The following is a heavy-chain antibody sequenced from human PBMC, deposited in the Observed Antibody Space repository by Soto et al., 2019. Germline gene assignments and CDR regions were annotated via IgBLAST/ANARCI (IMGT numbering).Heavy chain of an antibody. CDR2: IYWDDDK. CDR3: IQSRCGGDCLQSYASYYYYGMDV. D-gene: IGHD2-21*02. V-gene: IGHV2-5*02. Sequence: SGPTLVNPTQTLTLTCTFSAFSLSTGGVGVGWIRKPPGKALEWLALIYWDDDKRYNPSLRSRLTITKDTSKNQVVLTMTNMDPVDTATYFCIQSRCGGDCLQSYASYYYYGMDVWGQGTTVTVSS. J-gene: IGHJ6*02. CDR1: AFSLSTGGVG.